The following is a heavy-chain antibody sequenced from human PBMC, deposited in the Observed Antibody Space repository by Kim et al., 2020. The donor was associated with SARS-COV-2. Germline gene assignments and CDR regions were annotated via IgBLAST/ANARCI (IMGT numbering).Heavy chain of an antibody. J-gene: IGHJ4*02. CDR2: ISYDGSNK. CDR1: GFTFSSYA. D-gene: IGHD6-13*01. CDR3: ARDPAAAGHFDY. V-gene: IGHV3-30*04. Sequence: GGSLRLSCAASGFTFSSYAMHWVRQAPGKGLEWVAVISYDGSNKYYADSVKGRFTISRDNSKNTLYLQMNSLRAEDTAVYYCARDPAAAGHFDYWGQGTLVTVSS.